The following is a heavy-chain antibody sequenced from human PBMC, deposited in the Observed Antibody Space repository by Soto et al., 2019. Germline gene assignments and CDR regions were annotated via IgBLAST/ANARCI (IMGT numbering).Heavy chain of an antibody. CDR3: ARERGSGWYVY. D-gene: IGHD6-19*01. CDR1: GGSVSSGSYY. CDR2: IYYSGST. Sequence: KPSETLSLTCTVSGGSVSSGSYYWSWIRQPPGKGLEWIGYIYYSGSTNYNPSLKSRVTISVDTSKNQFSLKLSSVTAADTAVYYCARERGSGWYVYWGPGTLVTVSS. J-gene: IGHJ4*02. V-gene: IGHV4-61*01.